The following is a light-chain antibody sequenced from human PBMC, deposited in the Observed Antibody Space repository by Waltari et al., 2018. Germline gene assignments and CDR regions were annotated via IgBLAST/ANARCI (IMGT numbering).Light chain of an antibody. Sequence: LVLTQSPSASASLGASCKLTCTLRSGHSSNIIESLQQRPERGPRYLMKVNSDGSHSKGDDIPDRFSGSSSGAERYLIISSLQSEDEADYYCETGGHGTWVFGGGTKLTVL. CDR1: SGHSSNI. CDR3: ETGGHGTWV. CDR2: VNSDGSH. J-gene: IGLJ3*02. V-gene: IGLV4-69*01.